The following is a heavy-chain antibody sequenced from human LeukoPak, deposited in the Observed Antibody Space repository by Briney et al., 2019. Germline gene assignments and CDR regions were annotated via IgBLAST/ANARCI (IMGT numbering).Heavy chain of an antibody. D-gene: IGHD2-15*01. Sequence: KTSETLSLTCTVYGGSFSGYYWSWIRQPPGKGPEWIGEINHSGSTNYNPSLKSRVTISVDTSKNQFSLKLSSVTAADTAVYYCARWVVAADYFYYMDVWGKGTTVTVSS. J-gene: IGHJ6*03. CDR2: INHSGST. CDR3: ARWVVAADYFYYMDV. V-gene: IGHV4-34*01. CDR1: GGSFSGYY.